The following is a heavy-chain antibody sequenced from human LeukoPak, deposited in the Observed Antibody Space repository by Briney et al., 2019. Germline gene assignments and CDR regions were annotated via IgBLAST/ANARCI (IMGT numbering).Heavy chain of an antibody. CDR3: ARGIAAAGTWVDY. V-gene: IGHV3-30-3*01. D-gene: IGHD6-13*01. CDR2: ISYDGSNK. Sequence: GGSLRLSCAASGFTFSSYAMHWVRQAPGKGLEWVAVISYDGSNKYYADSVKGRFTISRDNAKNSLYLQMNSLRAEDTAVYYCARGIAAAGTWVDYWGQGTLVTVSS. J-gene: IGHJ4*02. CDR1: GFTFSSYA.